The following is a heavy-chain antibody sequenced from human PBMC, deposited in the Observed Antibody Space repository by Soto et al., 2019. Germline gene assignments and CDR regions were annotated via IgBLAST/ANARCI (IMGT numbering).Heavy chain of an antibody. CDR1: GFTFSSYG. V-gene: IGHV3-30*18. CDR2: ISFDGSHK. Sequence: QEQLVESGGGVVQPGKSLRLSCAASGFTFSSYGMHWVRQAPGKGLEWVAVISFDGSHKYYADSVKGRFTISRDNSKNTLFLQMNSLRAEDTAVYNCAKDWGSGWPETYYYYALDVWGQGTTVTV. D-gene: IGHD6-19*01. J-gene: IGHJ6*02. CDR3: AKDWGSGWPETYYYYALDV.